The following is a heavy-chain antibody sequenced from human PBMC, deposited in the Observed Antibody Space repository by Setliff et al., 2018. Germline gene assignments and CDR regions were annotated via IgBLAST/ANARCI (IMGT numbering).Heavy chain of an antibody. CDR1: GFSISSFT. CDR2: ILYHGGGT. J-gene: IGHJ4*02. Sequence: SCKVSGFSISSFTMHWVRQAPGKGLEYVSGILYHGGGTFYAESVRGRFTVSRTTSNNTLFLQMDNLRLDDMAVYYCARDGYDYSFDYWGQGALVTVSS. CDR3: ARDGYDYSFDY. D-gene: IGHD3-3*01. V-gene: IGHV3-64*02.